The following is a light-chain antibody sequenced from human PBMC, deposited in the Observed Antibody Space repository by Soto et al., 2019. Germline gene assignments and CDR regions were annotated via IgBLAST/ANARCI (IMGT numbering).Light chain of an antibody. Sequence: QSVLTQPPSASGTPGQRVTISCSGSSSNIGSNTVNWYQQLPGTAPKLRIYSNNQRPSGVPDRFSGSKSGTSASLAISGLQSEDEADYYCAAWDDSLHGWVFGGGTQLTVL. V-gene: IGLV1-44*01. CDR3: AAWDDSLHGWV. CDR1: SSNIGSNT. J-gene: IGLJ3*02. CDR2: SNN.